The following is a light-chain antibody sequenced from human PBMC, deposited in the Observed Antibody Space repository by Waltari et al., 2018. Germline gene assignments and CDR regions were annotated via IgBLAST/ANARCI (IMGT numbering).Light chain of an antibody. CDR1: QYINSY. CDR2: AAS. J-gene: IGKJ1*01. V-gene: IGKV1-39*01. CDR3: QQSFSIPWA. Sequence: DIQMTQSPSSLSASVGDRVTITCRASQYINSYLNWYQHKVGKAPKLLIYAASSLQIGVPSRFIGSGSGTDFTLTISNLQPEDFATYYCQQSFSIPWAFGQGTKVEIK.